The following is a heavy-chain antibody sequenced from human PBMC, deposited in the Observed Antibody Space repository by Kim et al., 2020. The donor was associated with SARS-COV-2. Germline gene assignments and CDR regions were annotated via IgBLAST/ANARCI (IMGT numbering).Heavy chain of an antibody. D-gene: IGHD6-6*01. Sequence: SETLSLTCTVSGGSISSGGYYWSWIRQHPGKGLEWIGYIYYSGSTYYNPSLKSRVTISVDTSKNQFSLKLSSVTAADTAVYYCARVPILRIAAREKGEDAFDIWGQGTIVTVSS. CDR2: IYYSGST. V-gene: IGHV4-31*03. CDR1: GGSISSGGYY. CDR3: ARVPILRIAAREKGEDAFDI. J-gene: IGHJ3*02.